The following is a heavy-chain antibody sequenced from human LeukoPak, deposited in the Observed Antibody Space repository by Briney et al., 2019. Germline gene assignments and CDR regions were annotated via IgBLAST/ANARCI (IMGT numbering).Heavy chain of an antibody. Sequence: GGSLRLSCAASGFTFSSYWMSWVRQAPGKGLEWVSSISGSGAGTYYADSVKGRFTISRDISKNTLYLQMKSLRAEDTAVYYCAKSETYGSGNSPYYYYYYMDVWGKGTTVTVSS. CDR3: AKSETYGSGNSPYYYYYYMDV. J-gene: IGHJ6*03. V-gene: IGHV3-23*01. CDR2: ISGSGAGT. D-gene: IGHD3-10*01. CDR1: GFTFSSYW.